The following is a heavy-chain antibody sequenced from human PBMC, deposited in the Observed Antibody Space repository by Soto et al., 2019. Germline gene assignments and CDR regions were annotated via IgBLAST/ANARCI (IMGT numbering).Heavy chain of an antibody. CDR1: GGTFSSYA. D-gene: IGHD3-3*01. J-gene: IGHJ3*02. Sequence: QVQLVQSGAEVKKPGSSVKVSCKASGGTFSSYAISWVRQAPGQGLEWMGGIIPIFGTANYAQKFQGRVTITADEPXXSAYMGPSGLRCEDTAAYHCAGDEAEWPVHDAFDILCQGTTVTAS. V-gene: IGHV1-69*12. CDR3: AGDEAEWPVHDAFDI. CDR2: IIPIFGTA.